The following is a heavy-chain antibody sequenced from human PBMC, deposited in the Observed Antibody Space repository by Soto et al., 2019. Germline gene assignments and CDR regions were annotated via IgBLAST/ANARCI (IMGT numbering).Heavy chain of an antibody. CDR3: AASIFYYGMDV. CDR2: ICPGDSDT. J-gene: IGHJ6*02. V-gene: IGHV5-51*01. Sequence: GESLKISCKGSGYTFTNYWIGWVRQMPGKGLEWMGIICPGDSDTKYNPSFQGQVTISADKSITTTYLRWTSLKASDTAIYYCAASIFYYGMDVWGQGTTVTV. CDR1: GYTFTNYW.